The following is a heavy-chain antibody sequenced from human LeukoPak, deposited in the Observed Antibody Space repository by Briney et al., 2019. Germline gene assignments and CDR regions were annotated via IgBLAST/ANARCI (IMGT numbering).Heavy chain of an antibody. CDR1: GYTFTSYY. J-gene: IGHJ5*02. CDR2: IDPSGGST. V-gene: IGHV1-46*01. CDR3: ARGRRSAARRGNWFDP. D-gene: IGHD6-6*01. Sequence: ASVKVSCKASGYTFTSYYMHWVRQAPGQGLEWMGIIDPSGGSTSYAQKFQGRVTMTRDTSTSTVYMELSSLRSEDTAVYYCARGRRSAARRGNWFDPWGQGTLVTVSS.